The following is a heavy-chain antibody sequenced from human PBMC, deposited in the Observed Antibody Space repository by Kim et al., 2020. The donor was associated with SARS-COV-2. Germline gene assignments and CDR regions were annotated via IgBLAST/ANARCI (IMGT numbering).Heavy chain of an antibody. Sequence: GGSLRLSCAASGFTFSSYSMNWVRQAPGKGLEWVSSISSSSSYIYYADSVKGRFTISRDNAKNSLYLQMNSLRAEDTAVYYCARASPAVFGVVSDAFDIWGQGTMVTVSS. CDR1: GFTFSSYS. J-gene: IGHJ3*02. CDR2: ISSSSSYI. V-gene: IGHV3-21*01. D-gene: IGHD3-3*01. CDR3: ARASPAVFGVVSDAFDI.